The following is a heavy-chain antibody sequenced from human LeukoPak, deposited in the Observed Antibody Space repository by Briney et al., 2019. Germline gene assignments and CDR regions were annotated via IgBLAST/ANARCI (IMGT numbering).Heavy chain of an antibody. CDR3: ARDRGWDGYGYAFLDY. J-gene: IGHJ4*01. CDR1: GFTFSWYS. V-gene: IGHV3-48*04. Sequence: GGSLRLSCAASGFTFSWYSMSWVRQAPGKGLEWIAYISSSGSTTKYADSVKGRFTMSRDNAKNAVYMEMNSLRVEDTAVYYCARDRGWDGYGYAFLDYWGHGTLVTVSS. CDR2: ISSSGSTT. D-gene: IGHD5-12*01.